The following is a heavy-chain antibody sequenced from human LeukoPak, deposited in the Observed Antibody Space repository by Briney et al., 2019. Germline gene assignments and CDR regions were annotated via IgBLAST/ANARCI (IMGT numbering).Heavy chain of an antibody. D-gene: IGHD3-10*01. CDR2: ISSSSSYI. V-gene: IGHV3-21*01. CDR1: GFTFSSYS. Sequence: GGSLRLSCAASGFTFSSYSMNWVRQAPGKGLEWVSSISSSSSYIYYTDSVKGRFTISRDNAKNSLYLQMNSLRAEDTAVYYCASLMVRGVDDYGMDVWGQGTTVTVSS. J-gene: IGHJ6*02. CDR3: ASLMVRGVDDYGMDV.